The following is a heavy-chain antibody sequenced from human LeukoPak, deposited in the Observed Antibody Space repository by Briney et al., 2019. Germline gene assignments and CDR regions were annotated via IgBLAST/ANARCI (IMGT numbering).Heavy chain of an antibody. CDR2: IYYSGST. J-gene: IGHJ4*02. CDR3: ARGRWTRHFDY. V-gene: IGHV4-39*01. Sequence: SETLSLTCTVSGGSISSSSYYWGWIRQPPGKGLEWIGSIYYSGSTYYNPSLKSRVTISVDTSKNQFSLKLSSVTAADTAVYYCARGRWTRHFDYWGQGTLVTDSS. CDR1: GGSISSSSYY. D-gene: IGHD4-23*01.